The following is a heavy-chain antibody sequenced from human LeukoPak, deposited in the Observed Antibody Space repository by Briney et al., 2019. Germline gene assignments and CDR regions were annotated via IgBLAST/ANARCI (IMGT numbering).Heavy chain of an antibody. V-gene: IGHV3-49*04. D-gene: IGHD1-26*01. CDR1: GFTFGDYA. CDR3: SSDGSGIHYGMDV. J-gene: IGHJ6*02. CDR2: IRGKAYGRTT. Sequence: GGPLRLSCRASGFTFGDYALSWVRQAPAKGRQGVGFIRGKAYGRTTEYAASVRGRFTISRDDSKSIAYLQMNSLKTENTAVYYCSSDGSGIHYGMDVWGQGTTVTVSS.